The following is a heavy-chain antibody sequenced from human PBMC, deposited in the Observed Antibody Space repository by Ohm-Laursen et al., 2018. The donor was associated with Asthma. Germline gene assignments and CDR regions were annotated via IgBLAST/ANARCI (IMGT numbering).Heavy chain of an antibody. D-gene: IGHD3-3*01. V-gene: IGHV3-33*08. J-gene: IGHJ4*02. CDR2: IWYDGSNK. CDR3: ARDVMEWYLPAFDF. CDR1: GFTFSSYG. Sequence: SLRLSCTASGFTFSSYGMHWVRQAPGKGLEWVAVIWYDGSNKYYANSVKGRFTISRDNSKNTLYLQMNSLRPDDTAVYYCARDVMEWYLPAFDFWGQGTLVTVSS.